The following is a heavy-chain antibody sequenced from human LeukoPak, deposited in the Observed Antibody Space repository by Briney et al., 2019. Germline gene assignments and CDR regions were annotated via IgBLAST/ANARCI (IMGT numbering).Heavy chain of an antibody. Sequence: SETLSLTCIVSGASISSYYWSWIRQPPGKGLEWIGEINHSGSTNYNPSLKSRVTISVDTSKNQFSLKLSSVTAADTAVYYCARLGLGYSSSSRLDYWGQGTLVTVSS. CDR3: ARLGLGYSSSSRLDY. J-gene: IGHJ4*02. D-gene: IGHD6-6*01. CDR1: GASISSYY. V-gene: IGHV4-34*01. CDR2: INHSGST.